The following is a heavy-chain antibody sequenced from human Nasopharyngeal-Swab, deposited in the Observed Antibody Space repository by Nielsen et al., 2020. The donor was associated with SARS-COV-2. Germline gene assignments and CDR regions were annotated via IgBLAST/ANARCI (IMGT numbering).Heavy chain of an antibody. CDR1: GFTFSGSA. Sequence: SVKVFCKASGFTFSGSAVQWVRQARGQRLEWIGWIVLGIDKTDYAQKFQDRVTVTRDMSASTVYMQLSSLRSEDTALYYCATLSAPRDGNNRAPMGWGQGTLVTVSS. CDR3: ATLSAPRDGNNRAPMG. J-gene: IGHJ4*02. D-gene: IGHD5-24*01. CDR2: IVLGIDKT. V-gene: IGHV1-58*01.